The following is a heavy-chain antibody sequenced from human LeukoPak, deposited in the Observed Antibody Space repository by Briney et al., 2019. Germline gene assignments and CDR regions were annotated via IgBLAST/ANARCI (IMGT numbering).Heavy chain of an antibody. V-gene: IGHV4-39*07. D-gene: IGHD1-1*01. CDR3: ARDVTNFDP. J-gene: IGHJ5*02. CDR1: GGSISSSSYY. Sequence: SETLSLTCTVSGGSISSSSYYWGWIRQPPGKGLEWIGSIYYSGSTYYNPSLKSRVTISVDTSKNQFSLKLSSVTAADTAVYYCARDVTNFDPWGQGTLVTVSS. CDR2: IYYSGST.